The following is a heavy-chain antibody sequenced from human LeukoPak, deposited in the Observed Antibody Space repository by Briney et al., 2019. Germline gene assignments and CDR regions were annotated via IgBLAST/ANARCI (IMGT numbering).Heavy chain of an antibody. CDR3: ARGTPLLRYFDWSRPYFGY. J-gene: IGHJ4*02. CDR1: GGSISSGGYY. V-gene: IGHV4-31*03. CDR2: IYYSGST. D-gene: IGHD3-9*01. Sequence: SETLSLTCTVSGGSISSGGYYWSWIRQHPGKGLGWIGYIYYSGSTYYNPSLKSRVTISVDTSKNQFSLKLSSVTAADTAVYYCARGTPLLRYFDWSRPYFGYWGQGTLVTVSS.